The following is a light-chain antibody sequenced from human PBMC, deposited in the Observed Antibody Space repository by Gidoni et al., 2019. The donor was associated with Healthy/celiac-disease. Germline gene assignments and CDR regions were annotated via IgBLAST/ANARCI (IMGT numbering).Light chain of an antibody. CDR3: QQGYSTLP. J-gene: IGKJ4*01. Sequence: DIQMTQSPSSLSASVGDRVTITCRASQSISSYLNWYQQKPGKAPKLLIYAASSLQSGVPSRFGGSESGTDFTLTISSLQPEDFATYYCQQGYSTLPFGGGTKVEIK. CDR1: QSISSY. V-gene: IGKV1-39*01. CDR2: AAS.